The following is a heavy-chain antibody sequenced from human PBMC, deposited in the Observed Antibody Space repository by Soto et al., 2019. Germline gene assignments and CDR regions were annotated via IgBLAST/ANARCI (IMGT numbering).Heavy chain of an antibody. CDR3: ARGRTSSWGDC. D-gene: IGHD6-13*01. V-gene: IGHV3-30-3*01. J-gene: IGHJ4*02. CDR1: GFTFSSYT. CDR2: ISYDGSNK. Sequence: QVQLVESGGGVVQPGRSLRLSCAASGFTFSSYTMHWVRQAPGKGLEWVAVISYDGSNKYYADSVKGRFTISRDSSKNTLDLQMSSLTPEDTAVYYCARGRTSSWGDCWGQGTLVTVSS.